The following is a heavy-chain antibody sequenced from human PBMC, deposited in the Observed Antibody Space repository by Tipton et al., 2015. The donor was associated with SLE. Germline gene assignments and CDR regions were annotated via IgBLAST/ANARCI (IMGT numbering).Heavy chain of an antibody. Sequence: TLSLTCTVSGGSMSSSSYYWGWIRQPPGKGLEWIGSIYYSGSTYYNPSLKSRVTISVDTSKNQFSLKLSSVTAADTAVYYCARLAGRRFPFDSWGQGTLVTVSS. D-gene: IGHD6-6*01. V-gene: IGHV4-39*07. CDR2: IYYSGST. CDR3: ARLAGRRFPFDS. J-gene: IGHJ4*02. CDR1: GGSMSSSSYY.